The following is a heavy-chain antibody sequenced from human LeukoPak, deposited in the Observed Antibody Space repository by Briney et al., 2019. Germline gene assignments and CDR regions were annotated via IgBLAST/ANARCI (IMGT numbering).Heavy chain of an antibody. CDR1: GHSLRGYY. Sequence: SESLSLACAVYGHSLRGYYWRWGRQTPGRGEERVGGINNSGRTYNNPSLKSRVTISVDTSKTPFSLELSFVTAADTAVYYCARVGRGAQRAFDIWGQGTMVTVSS. CDR3: ARVGRGAQRAFDI. J-gene: IGHJ3*02. D-gene: IGHD1-26*01. V-gene: IGHV4-34*01. CDR2: INNSGRT.